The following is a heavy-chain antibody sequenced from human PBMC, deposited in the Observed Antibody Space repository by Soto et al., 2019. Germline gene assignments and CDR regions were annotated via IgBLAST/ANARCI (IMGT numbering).Heavy chain of an antibody. V-gene: IGHV3-7*05. J-gene: IGHJ3*02. CDR2: IRGDGSRE. Sequence: DVQLVESGGDLVQPGGSLRLSCAASGFTFGNYWMAWVRQAPGKGLEWVANIRGDGSREYYLDSVRGRFSVSRDNAQGSLYLQMTGLRVEDTAVYDCARDVNYGDGTAYYDVFDIWGQGTVVTVSS. CDR3: ARDVNYGDGTAYYDVFDI. D-gene: IGHD4-17*01. CDR1: GFTFGNYW.